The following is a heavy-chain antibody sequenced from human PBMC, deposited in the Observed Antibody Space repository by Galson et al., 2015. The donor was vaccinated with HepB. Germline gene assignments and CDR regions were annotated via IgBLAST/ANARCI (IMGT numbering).Heavy chain of an antibody. CDR1: GFTFRSYA. CDR3: ARLYCSGCSSYFDF. V-gene: IGHV3-64*01. Sequence: SLRLSCAASGFTFRSYAMHWVRQAPGKGLAYVSAINTNGGSTNYASSVKGRFTISRDNSKNTLYLQMGSLRAEDMALYYCARLYCSGCSSYFDFWGQGTLVTVSS. D-gene: IGHD2-15*01. CDR2: INTNGGST. J-gene: IGHJ4*01.